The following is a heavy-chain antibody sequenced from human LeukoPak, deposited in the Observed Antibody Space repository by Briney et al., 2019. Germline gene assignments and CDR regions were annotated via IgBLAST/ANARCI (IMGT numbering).Heavy chain of an antibody. CDR3: AKNRDSSDYPRDFDY. CDR1: RFTFSSYG. V-gene: IGHV3-30*02. Sequence: GGSLRLSCAASRFTFSSYGVHWVRQTPGKGPEWVAFIRHDGSYQQYADSVKGRFTVSRDNSKDSVYLQMNSLRTEDTAVYYCAKNRDSSDYPRDFDYWGQGTLVAVSS. D-gene: IGHD6-19*01. J-gene: IGHJ4*02. CDR2: IRHDGSYQ.